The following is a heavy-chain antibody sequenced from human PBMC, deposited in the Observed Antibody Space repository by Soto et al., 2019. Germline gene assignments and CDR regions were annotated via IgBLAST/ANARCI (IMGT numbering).Heavy chain of an antibody. D-gene: IGHD2-2*01. CDR1: GFTLGNNW. CDR3: ARDRGRTAAGYYYYYAMDV. V-gene: IGHV3-7*01. CDR2: IKKDGSEE. Sequence: GGSLTFSSAPSGFTLGNNWMNWVRQAPGKGLGWVYKIKKDGSEEYYEDSVKGRFTISRDNAKNSLYLQMNSLRAEDTAVYYCARDRGRTAAGYYYYYAMDVWGQGTTVTGS. J-gene: IGHJ6*02.